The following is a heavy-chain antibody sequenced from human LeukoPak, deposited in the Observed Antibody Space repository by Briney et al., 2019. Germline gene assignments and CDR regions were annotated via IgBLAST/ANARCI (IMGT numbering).Heavy chain of an antibody. CDR2: ISSSSSST. CDR1: GFTFSSYS. J-gene: IGHJ4*02. V-gene: IGHV3-21*01. D-gene: IGHD3-10*01. Sequence: GGSLRLSCAASGFTFSSYSMNWVRQAPGKGLEWVSSISSSSSSTYYADSVKGRFTISRDNAKNSLYLQMNSLRAEDTAVYYCARDIPRYYGSGIDYWGQGTLVTVSS. CDR3: ARDIPRYYGSGIDY.